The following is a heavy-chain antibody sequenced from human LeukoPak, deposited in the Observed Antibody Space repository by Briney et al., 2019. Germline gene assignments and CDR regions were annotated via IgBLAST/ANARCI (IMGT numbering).Heavy chain of an antibody. CDR3: ATVRLYSSGWYWAYYFDY. Sequence: GASVKVSCKVSGYTLTELSMHWVRQAPGKGLEWMGGFDPEDGETIYAQKLQGRVTMTEDTSTDTAYMELSSLRSEDTAVYYCATVRLYSSGWYWAYYFDYWGQGTLVTVSS. V-gene: IGHV1-24*01. J-gene: IGHJ4*02. D-gene: IGHD6-19*01. CDR2: FDPEDGET. CDR1: GYTLTELS.